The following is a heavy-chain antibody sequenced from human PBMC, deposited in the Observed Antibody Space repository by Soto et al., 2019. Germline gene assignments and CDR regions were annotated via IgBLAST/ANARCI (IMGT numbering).Heavy chain of an antibody. V-gene: IGHV1-46*01. J-gene: IGHJ5*02. CDR2: INPSGGST. D-gene: IGHD3-3*01. CDR1: GYTFTSYY. CDR3: ARDGSAYYDFWSGYYSGWFEP. Sequence: ASGKVSCKASGYTFTSYYMHWVRQAPGQGLEWMGIINPSGGSTSYAQKFQGRVTMTRDTSTSTVYMELSSLRSEDTAVYYCARDGSAYYDFWSGYYSGWFEPWGQGTLVTVSS.